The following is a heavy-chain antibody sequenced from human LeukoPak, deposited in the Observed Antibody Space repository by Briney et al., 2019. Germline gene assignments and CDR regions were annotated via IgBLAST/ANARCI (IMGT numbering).Heavy chain of an antibody. D-gene: IGHD2-2*01. CDR1: GYTFTTSG. V-gene: IGHV1-18*01. J-gene: IGHJ4*02. Sequence: GASVKVSCKASGYTFTTSGINWVRQAPGRGLEWMGCINVYNGNTNYAQKFQGRITMTRDTSTSTAYMELRSLKSDDTAVYYCARGLVVPAAMGEFDYWGQGTLIAVSS. CDR2: INVYNGNT. CDR3: ARGLVVPAAMGEFDY.